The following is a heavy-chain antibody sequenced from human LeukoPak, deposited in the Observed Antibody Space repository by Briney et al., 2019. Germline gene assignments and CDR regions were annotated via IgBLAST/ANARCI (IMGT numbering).Heavy chain of an antibody. CDR1: GFAFSSYA. CDR2: INGSGGST. D-gene: IGHD2-21*01. J-gene: IGHJ4*02. V-gene: IGHV3-23*01. Sequence: GGSLRLSCAASGFAFSSYAMCWVGQAPGRGLEWVSAINGSGGSTYYADSVKGRFTIFRDNSKNTLYLQMNSLRAEDTAVYYCAKKFDVVAGDFDYWGQGTLVTVSS. CDR3: AKKFDVVAGDFDY.